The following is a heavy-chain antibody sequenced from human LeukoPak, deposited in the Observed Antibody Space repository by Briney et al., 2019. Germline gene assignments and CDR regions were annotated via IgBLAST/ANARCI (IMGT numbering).Heavy chain of an antibody. CDR1: GYTFTNYW. D-gene: IGHD3-22*01. CDR2: IYPRDSDT. V-gene: IGHV5-51*01. J-gene: IGHJ4*02. CDR3: ARRDNDRSGYYLFDY. Sequence: GESLKISCKCSGYTFTNYWIGWVRQMPGKGLEWMGIIYPRDSDTRYSPSFQGQVTMSADKSISTAYLQWSSLKASDTAMYYCARRDNDRSGYYLFDYWGQGTLVTVSS.